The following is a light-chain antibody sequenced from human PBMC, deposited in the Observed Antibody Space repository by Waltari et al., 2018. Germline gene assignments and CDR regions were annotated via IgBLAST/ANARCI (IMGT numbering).Light chain of an antibody. CDR2: GTS. J-gene: IGKJ2*01. CDR3: QQYYSTPYT. CDR1: QSVLYSPNNKNY. Sequence: IVMTQSPDSLAVSLGGRATINCQTSQSVLYSPNNKNYLAWYQQKPGQPPKLLIYGTSTRESGVPDRFSGSGSGTDFTLTISSLQAEDVAVYYCQQYYSTPYTFGQGTRLEIK. V-gene: IGKV4-1*01.